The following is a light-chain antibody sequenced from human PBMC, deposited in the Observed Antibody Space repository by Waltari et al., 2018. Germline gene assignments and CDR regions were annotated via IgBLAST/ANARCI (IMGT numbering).Light chain of an antibody. CDR3: SSWDDSVIGPV. J-gene: IGLJ2*01. Sequence: QSMLTQPPSASGTPGQRVTIPCSGSRSNIGSKTVNWYQHLPGTAPRVLIYSNNQRPSGVPDRFSGSKSGTSASLAISGLQSEDEADYYCSSWDDSVIGPVFGGGTKLTVL. V-gene: IGLV1-44*01. CDR2: SNN. CDR1: RSNIGSKT.